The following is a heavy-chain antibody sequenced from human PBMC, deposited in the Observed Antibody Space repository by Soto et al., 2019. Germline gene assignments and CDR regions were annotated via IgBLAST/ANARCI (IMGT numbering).Heavy chain of an antibody. V-gene: IGHV1-69*13. CDR3: AKVRYSSPMGYYYGMDV. D-gene: IGHD6-19*01. CDR1: RVAFSKFI. CDR2: IIPIFGTA. Sequence: SVKVSCKASRVAFSKFIVTWVRQAPGLGLEWVGGIIPIFGTANYAQKFQGRVTITAGESTSTSYMEVNNLRSEDTAVYYCAKVRYSSPMGYYYGMDVWGQGTTVTVSS. J-gene: IGHJ6*02.